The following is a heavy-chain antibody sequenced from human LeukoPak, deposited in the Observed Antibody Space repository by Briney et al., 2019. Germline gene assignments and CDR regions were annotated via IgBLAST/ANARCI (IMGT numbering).Heavy chain of an antibody. CDR1: GGSISSGGYS. Sequence: SETPSLTCAVSGGSISSGGYSWNWIRQPPGKGLEWIGYIYHSGSTYYNPSLKSRVTISVDRSKNQFSLNLSSVTAADTAVYYCARVNYDSSLDYWGQGTLVTVSS. CDR2: IYHSGST. CDR3: ARVNYDSSLDY. D-gene: IGHD3-22*01. V-gene: IGHV4-30-2*01. J-gene: IGHJ4*02.